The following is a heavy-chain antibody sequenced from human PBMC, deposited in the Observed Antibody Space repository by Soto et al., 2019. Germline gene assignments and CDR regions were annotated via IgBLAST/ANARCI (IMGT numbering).Heavy chain of an antibody. CDR3: GAGTTNVQH. CDR2: IWYDGSSE. J-gene: IGHJ1*01. D-gene: IGHD1-7*01. CDR1: GFTFSTCV. Sequence: QVQLVESGGGVVQPGTSLRLSCAASGFTFSTCVMHWVRQAPGKGLEGVAAIWYDGSSEYYANSVKGRFTISRDNSKNTRYLQMKSLRAEDTAVYYCGAGTTNVQHWGQGSLVTVSS. V-gene: IGHV3-33*01.